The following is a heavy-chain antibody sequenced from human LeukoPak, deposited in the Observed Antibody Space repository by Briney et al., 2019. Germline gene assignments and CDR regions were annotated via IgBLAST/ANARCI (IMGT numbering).Heavy chain of an antibody. CDR3: ARRGHDYGGSYYFDY. V-gene: IGHV1-8*01. CDR1: GYTFTSYD. J-gene: IGHJ4*02. CDR2: MNPNSGKT. Sequence: ASVKVSCKASGYTFTSYDINWVRQATGQRHEWMGCMNPNSGKTGYAQKFQGRVTITTKNSISTAYMELGSLRSEDTAVYYCARRGHDYGGSYYFDYWGQGTLVTVSS. D-gene: IGHD4-23*01.